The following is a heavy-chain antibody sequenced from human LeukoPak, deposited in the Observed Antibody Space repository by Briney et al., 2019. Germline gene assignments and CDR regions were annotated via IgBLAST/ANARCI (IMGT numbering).Heavy chain of an antibody. CDR2: ISGSSSFI. D-gene: IGHD6-6*01. Sequence: PGGSLRLSCAASGFTFSTYSMSWVRQAPGKGLEWVSSISGSSSFIYYADSVKGRFTISRDNAKNSLYLQMNSLRAEDTAVYYCARGGSTSSYSHFHHWGQGTLVTVSS. CDR1: GFTFSTYS. J-gene: IGHJ1*01. CDR3: ARGGSTSSYSHFHH. V-gene: IGHV3-21*01.